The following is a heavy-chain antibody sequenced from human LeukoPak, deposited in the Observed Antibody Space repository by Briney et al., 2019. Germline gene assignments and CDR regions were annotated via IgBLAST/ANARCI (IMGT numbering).Heavy chain of an antibody. Sequence: GRSLRLSCAASGFTFDDYAMHWVRQAPGKGLEWVSSISSSSNYIYYADSVKGRFTISRDNAKNSLYLQMNSLRAEDTDVYYCARDVGASAPDAFDIWGQGTMVTVSS. J-gene: IGHJ3*02. CDR2: ISSSSNYI. CDR3: ARDVGASAPDAFDI. CDR1: GFTFDDYA. V-gene: IGHV3-21*01. D-gene: IGHD1-26*01.